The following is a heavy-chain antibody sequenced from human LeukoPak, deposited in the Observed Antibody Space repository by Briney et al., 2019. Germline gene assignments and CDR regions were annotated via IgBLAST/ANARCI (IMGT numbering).Heavy chain of an antibody. CDR1: GYTFTGYY. CDR2: INPNSGAT. Sequence: ASVKVSCKASGYTFTGYYMHWVRQAPGRGLEWMGWINPNSGATKYAQKFQGRDTMTSDTSISTAYMEVSRLRFDDTAVYYCARDGGWYQLLWWFDPWGQGTLVTVSS. D-gene: IGHD2-2*01. CDR3: ARDGGWYQLLWWFDP. J-gene: IGHJ5*02. V-gene: IGHV1-2*02.